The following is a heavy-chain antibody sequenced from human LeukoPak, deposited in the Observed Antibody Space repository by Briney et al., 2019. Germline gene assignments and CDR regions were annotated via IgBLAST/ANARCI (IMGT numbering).Heavy chain of an antibody. V-gene: IGHV5-51*01. Sequence: PGESLKISCQGSGYRFPSYWIGWVRQMPGKGLEWMGIMHPGDSDTRYSPSFQGQVTISADKSISTAYLQWSSLKASDTAMYYCARISPENYYDSFFDIWGQGTMVTVSS. CDR3: ARISPENYYDSFFDI. D-gene: IGHD3-22*01. J-gene: IGHJ3*02. CDR1: GYRFPSYW. CDR2: MHPGDSDT.